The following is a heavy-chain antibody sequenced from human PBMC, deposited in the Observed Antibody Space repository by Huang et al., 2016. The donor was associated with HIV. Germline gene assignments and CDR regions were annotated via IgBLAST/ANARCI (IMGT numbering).Heavy chain of an antibody. Sequence: QLQLQESGPGLVKPSETLSLTCTVSGGSIRSDNYYWGWIRQPPGKGLEWIGSIYYSGNTYHNPSLKRGVTITVDTSKNHFSRRMRSVTAADTAVYYCARLPGSITMIRGVITDPYWGQGTLVTVSS. CDR2: IYYSGNT. J-gene: IGHJ4*02. CDR3: ARLPGSITMIRGVITDPY. D-gene: IGHD3-10*01. CDR1: GGSIRSDNYY. V-gene: IGHV4-39*02.